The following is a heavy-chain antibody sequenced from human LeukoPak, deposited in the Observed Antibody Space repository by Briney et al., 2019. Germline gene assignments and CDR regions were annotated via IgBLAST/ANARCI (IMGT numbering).Heavy chain of an antibody. CDR2: IRQDGSQK. D-gene: IGHD3-9*01. CDR1: GFTFSSYW. V-gene: IGHV3-7*01. CDR3: ARGPDWLNNWFDL. Sequence: GGSLRLSCAASGFTFSSYWMSWVRQAPGKGLEWVATIRQDGSQKYYVDSVKGRFTISRDNAKNSLYLQMNSLRAEDTAVYYCARGPDWLNNWFDLWGQGTLVTVSS. J-gene: IGHJ5*02.